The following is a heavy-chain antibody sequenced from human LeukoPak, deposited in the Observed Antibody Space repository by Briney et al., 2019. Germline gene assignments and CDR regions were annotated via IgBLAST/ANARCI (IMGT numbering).Heavy chain of an antibody. D-gene: IGHD3-10*01. CDR1: GFTFTSTV. CDR2: ISPDGAYI. CDR3: ARARGYYYGMDV. J-gene: IGHJ6*02. Sequence: GGSLRLSCAASGFTFTSTVMTWVRQAPGKGLEWVSTISPDGAYIYYADSLRGRFTMSRDNSKNSLYLQMNSLRAEDTAVYYCARARGYYYGMDVWGQGTTVTVSS. V-gene: IGHV3-23*01.